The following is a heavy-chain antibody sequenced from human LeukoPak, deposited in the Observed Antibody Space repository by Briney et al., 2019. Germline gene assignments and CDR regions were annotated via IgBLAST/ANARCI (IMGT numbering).Heavy chain of an antibody. CDR2: INPDGNKK. Sequence: GGSLRLSCAASGFTVSSNYMSWVRQAPGKGLEWVASINPDGNKKYSADSVKGRFTISRDNAENSLYLQMNSLRVEDTAFYYCARDLAYSRLDYWGQGTLVTVSS. J-gene: IGHJ4*02. CDR3: ARDLAYSRLDY. D-gene: IGHD5-18*01. V-gene: IGHV3-7*01. CDR1: GFTVSSNY.